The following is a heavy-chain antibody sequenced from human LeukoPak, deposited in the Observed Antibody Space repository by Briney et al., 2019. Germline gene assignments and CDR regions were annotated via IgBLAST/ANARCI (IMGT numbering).Heavy chain of an antibody. D-gene: IGHD3-9*01. J-gene: IGHJ4*02. V-gene: IGHV4-34*01. CDR2: INHSGST. CDR3: ASYLTGDRSNFDY. Sequence: KPSETLSLTCAVYGGSFSGYYWSWIRQPPGKGLEWIGEINHSGSTNYNPSLKSRVTISVDTSKNQFSLKLSSVTAADTAVYYCASYLTGDRSNFDYWGQGTLVTVSS. CDR1: GGSFSGYY.